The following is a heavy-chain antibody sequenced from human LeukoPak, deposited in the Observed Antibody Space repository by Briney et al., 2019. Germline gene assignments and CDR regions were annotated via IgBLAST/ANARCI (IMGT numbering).Heavy chain of an antibody. CDR1: GFTFDDYA. CDR2: VSWNSSSI. D-gene: IGHD6-6*01. CDR3: AKSRDYSSSRGPFDY. J-gene: IGHJ4*02. Sequence: SLRLSCAASGFTFDDYAMHWVRQAPGKSLEWVSGVSWNSSSIGYADSVKGRFTISRDNVKNSLYLQMNSLRAEDTASYYCAKSRDYSSSRGPFDYWGQGTLVTVSS. V-gene: IGHV3-9*01.